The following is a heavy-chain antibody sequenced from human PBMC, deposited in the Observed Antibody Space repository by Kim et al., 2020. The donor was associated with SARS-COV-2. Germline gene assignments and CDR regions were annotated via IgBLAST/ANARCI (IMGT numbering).Heavy chain of an antibody. D-gene: IGHD3-22*01. J-gene: IGHJ3*02. Sequence: SLKSRVTISVDTSKNQFSLKLSSVTAADTAVYYCARGYYYDSSGYYAFDIWGQGTMVTVSS. V-gene: IGHV4-59*09. CDR3: ARGYYYDSSGYYAFDI.